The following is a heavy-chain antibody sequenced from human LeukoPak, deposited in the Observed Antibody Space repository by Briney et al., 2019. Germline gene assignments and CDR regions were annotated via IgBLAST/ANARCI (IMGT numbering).Heavy chain of an antibody. CDR2: IYYSGST. CDR1: GASVSSGSSY. D-gene: IGHD6-6*01. Sequence: KLSETLSLTCTVSGASVSSGSSYWTWIRQPPGKGLEWIGYIYYSGSTHYNPSLKSRVTLSVDRSKNQFSLKLTSVTAADTAVYYCANRGSIADWYFDLWGRGTLVTVSS. CDR3: ANRGSIADWYFDL. J-gene: IGHJ2*01. V-gene: IGHV4-61*01.